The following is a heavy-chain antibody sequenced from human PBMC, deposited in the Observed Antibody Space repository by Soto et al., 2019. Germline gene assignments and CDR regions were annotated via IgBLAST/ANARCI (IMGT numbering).Heavy chain of an antibody. CDR3: ARIRRYGAPHYRLDV. J-gene: IGHJ6*02. D-gene: IGHD4-17*01. V-gene: IGHV2-70*01. Sequence: GPTLVNPARTLTLTCTCSGFSLKTGGMCITWMRQPPGKALEWLAFIDWDDEKDYNTSPTTRLTISKDTSKNQVVLTMTNMDPVDTGTYYCARIRRYGAPHYRLDVRGQGATIPVSS. CDR1: GFSLKTGGMC. CDR2: IDWDDEK.